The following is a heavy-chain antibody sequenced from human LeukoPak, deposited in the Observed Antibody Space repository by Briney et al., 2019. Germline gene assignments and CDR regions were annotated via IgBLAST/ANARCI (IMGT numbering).Heavy chain of an antibody. CDR1: GFTFSSYA. V-gene: IGHV3-30-3*01. Sequence: PGRSLRLSCAASGFTFSSYAMHWVRQAPGKGLEWVAVISYDGSNKYYADSVKGRFTISRDNSKNTLYLQMNSLRAEDTAVYYCARWAGSYDAFDIWGQGTMVTVSS. D-gene: IGHD3-10*01. CDR3: ARWAGSYDAFDI. CDR2: ISYDGSNK. J-gene: IGHJ3*02.